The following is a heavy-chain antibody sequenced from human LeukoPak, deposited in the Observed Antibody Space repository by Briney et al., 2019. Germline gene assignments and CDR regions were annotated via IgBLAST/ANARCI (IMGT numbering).Heavy chain of an antibody. CDR1: GYTFGSYD. V-gene: IGHV1-8*02. CDR3: ARLSETAAYYYTSGYYFLGY. Sequence: ASVRVSCKASGYTFGSYDINWVRKATGQGLEWMGWMNPGSGNTGYAQRFQGRVTMTRDPSTNTAYMELSGLRSEDTAIYYCARLSETAAYYYTSGYYFLGYWGQGTLVTVDS. D-gene: IGHD3-22*01. J-gene: IGHJ4*02. CDR2: MNPGSGNT.